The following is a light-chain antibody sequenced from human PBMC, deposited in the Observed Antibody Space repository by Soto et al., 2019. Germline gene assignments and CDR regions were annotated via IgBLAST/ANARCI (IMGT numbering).Light chain of an antibody. CDR3: QQSYSTPYT. CDR1: QSISSY. CDR2: AAS. Sequence: DIQMTQSPSSLSASVGDRVXXTXRASQSISSYLNWYQQKPGKAPKLLIYAASSLQSGVPSRFSGSGSGTDFTLTISSLQPEDFATYYCQQSYSTPYTFGQGTKLEIK. J-gene: IGKJ2*01. V-gene: IGKV1-39*01.